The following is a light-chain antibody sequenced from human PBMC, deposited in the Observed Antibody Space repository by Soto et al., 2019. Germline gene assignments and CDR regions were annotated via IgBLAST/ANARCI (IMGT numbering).Light chain of an antibody. Sequence: EIVMTQSPATLSVSPWERAALSCVASQSVSSNLAWYQQKPGQAPRLLIYGASTRATGIPARFSGSGSGTEFTLTISSLQSEDFAVYYCQQYNNWPPVTFGQGTKVDNK. CDR2: GAS. V-gene: IGKV3-15*01. CDR1: QSVSSN. CDR3: QQYNNWPPVT. J-gene: IGKJ1*01.